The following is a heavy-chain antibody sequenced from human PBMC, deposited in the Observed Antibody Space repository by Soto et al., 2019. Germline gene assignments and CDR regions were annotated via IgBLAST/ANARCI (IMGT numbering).Heavy chain of an antibody. J-gene: IGHJ6*02. CDR3: ARAPYYYDSSGHRYPMDV. Sequence: GGSLRLSCSASGFTSGDYAMHWDRQAPGKGLAWVSGINWNSGWIGYADSVKGRFTISRDNGKNSLYLQLNSLRREDTALYYCARAPYYYDSSGHRYPMDVWGQGTTVTVSS. D-gene: IGHD3-22*01. CDR2: INWNSGWI. V-gene: IGHV3-9*02. CDR1: GFTSGDYA.